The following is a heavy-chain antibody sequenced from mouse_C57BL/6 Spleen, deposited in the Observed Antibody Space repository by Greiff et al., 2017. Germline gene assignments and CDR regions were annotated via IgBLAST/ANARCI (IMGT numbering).Heavy chain of an antibody. J-gene: IGHJ4*01. Sequence: EVNVVESGGGLVKPGGSLKLSCAASGFTFSDYGMHWVRQAPEKGLEWVAYISSGSSTIYYADTVKGRFTISRDNAKNTLFLQMTSLRSEDTAMYYCARGDSYYYGSSWDYYAMDYWGQGTSVTVSS. V-gene: IGHV5-17*01. CDR2: ISSGSSTI. D-gene: IGHD1-1*01. CDR1: GFTFSDYG. CDR3: ARGDSYYYGSSWDYYAMDY.